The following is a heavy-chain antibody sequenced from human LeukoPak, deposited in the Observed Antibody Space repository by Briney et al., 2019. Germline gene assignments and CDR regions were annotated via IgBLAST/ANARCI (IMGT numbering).Heavy chain of an antibody. J-gene: IGHJ3*02. CDR2: ISYDGSNK. Sequence: PGGSLRLSCAASGFTFSSYGMHWVRQAPGKGLEWVAVISYDGSNKYYADSVKGRFTVSRDNSKNTLYLQMNSLRAEDTAVYYCANLIDIVNDAFDIWGQGTMVTVSS. V-gene: IGHV3-30*18. CDR1: GFTFSSYG. CDR3: ANLIDIVNDAFDI. D-gene: IGHD2-15*01.